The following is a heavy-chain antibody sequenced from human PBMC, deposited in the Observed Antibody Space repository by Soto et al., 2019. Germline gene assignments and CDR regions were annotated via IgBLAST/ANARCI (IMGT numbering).Heavy chain of an antibody. CDR3: ARGVNSGYDPYFDY. D-gene: IGHD5-12*01. J-gene: IGHJ4*02. V-gene: IGHV1-69*13. Sequence: ASVKVSCNASGGTFSSYATSWERQAPGQGLEWMGGIIPIFGTANYAQKFQGRVTITADESTSTAYMELSSLRSEDTAVYYCARGVNSGYDPYFDYCGQGTQVTVSA. CDR2: IIPIFGTA. CDR1: GGTFSSYA.